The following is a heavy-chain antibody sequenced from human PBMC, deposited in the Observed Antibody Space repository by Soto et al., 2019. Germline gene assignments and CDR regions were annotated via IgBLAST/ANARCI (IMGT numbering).Heavy chain of an antibody. D-gene: IGHD2-2*01. CDR2: IYHSGST. Sequence: SETLSLTCAVSGGSISSGGYSWSRIRQPPGKGLEWIGYIYHSGSTYYNPSLKSRVTISVDRSKNQFSLKLSSVTAADTAVYYCARVPDRWGQGTLVTVFS. J-gene: IGHJ5*02. CDR3: ARVPDR. V-gene: IGHV4-30-2*01. CDR1: GGSISSGGYS.